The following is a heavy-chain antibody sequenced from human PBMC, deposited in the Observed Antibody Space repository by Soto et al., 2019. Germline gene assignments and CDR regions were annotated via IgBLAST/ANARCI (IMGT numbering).Heavy chain of an antibody. V-gene: IGHV3-11*06. CDR2: ISSSSSYT. Sequence: PGGSLRLSCVASGFTFSDYYMSWIRQAPGKGLEWVSYISSSSSYTNYADSVKGRFTISRDNAKNSLYLQMNSLRDEDTAVYYCARAREDIVFLNWFDLWGQGTLVTVSS. J-gene: IGHJ5*02. D-gene: IGHD2-15*01. CDR3: ARAREDIVFLNWFDL. CDR1: GFTFSDYY.